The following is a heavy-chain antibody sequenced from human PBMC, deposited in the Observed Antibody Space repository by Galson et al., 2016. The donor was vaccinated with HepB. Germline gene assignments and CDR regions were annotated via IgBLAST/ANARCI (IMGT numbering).Heavy chain of an antibody. D-gene: IGHD3-10*01. CDR3: ARESPRSSGRYNWFDP. CDR2: VNHRGST. Sequence: SETLSLTCAVSGSSISSGHYWAWIRQPPGKGLEWIGSVNHRGSTYYNPSLKGRVSMSVDTSNNQFSLNLGSVTAADTAVYYCARESPRSSGRYNWFDPWGQGTLAIVSS. CDR1: GSSISSGHY. V-gene: IGHV4-38-2*02. J-gene: IGHJ5*02.